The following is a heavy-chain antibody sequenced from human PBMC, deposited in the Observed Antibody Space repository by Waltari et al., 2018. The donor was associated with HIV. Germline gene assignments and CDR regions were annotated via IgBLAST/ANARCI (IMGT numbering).Heavy chain of an antibody. CDR3: VKDQGSYIGWGDV. J-gene: IGHJ4*02. CDR2: VSVSGSVT. CDR1: GFTFDKYA. Sequence: EVQMLESGGGLVHPGGSIRLSCAASGFTFDKYAMYWVRQSPGKGLEWLSYVSVSGSVTYYADFVKGRFVASRDNSKSTLYLQMNSLRVEDTARYYCVKDQGSYIGWGDVWGPGTVVTVSS. D-gene: IGHD3-10*01. V-gene: IGHV3-23*01.